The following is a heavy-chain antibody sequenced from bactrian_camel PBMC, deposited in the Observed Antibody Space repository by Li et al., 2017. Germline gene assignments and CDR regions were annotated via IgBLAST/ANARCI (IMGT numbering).Heavy chain of an antibody. CDR2: IYTDGGST. D-gene: IGHD3*01. CDR1: GFTFSSYG. V-gene: IGHV3-2*01. CDR3: APDSSPQMGCY. Sequence: HVQLVESGGGLVQPGGSLRLSCAAFGFTFSSYGMSWVRQAPGKGLEWVSSIYTDGGSTYYADPVKGRFTISQNDAKNVVYLQMDNMKLDDTAMYYCAPDSSPQMGCYWTRGTQVTVS. J-gene: IGHJ4*01.